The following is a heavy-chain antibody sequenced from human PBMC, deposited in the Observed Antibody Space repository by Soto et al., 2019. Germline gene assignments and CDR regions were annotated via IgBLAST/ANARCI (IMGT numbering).Heavy chain of an antibody. D-gene: IGHD3-16*02. Sequence: SETLSLTCTVSGGSISTGDYYWSWIRQPPGKGLEWIGYIYYSGSTYYNPSLKSRVTISVDTSKNQFSLKLSSVTAADTAVYYCARDAFTFGGVIGTNYYYYSVMAVWGQGTTVPVS. V-gene: IGHV4-30-4*01. CDR3: ARDAFTFGGVIGTNYYYYSVMAV. J-gene: IGHJ6*02. CDR2: IYYSGST. CDR1: GGSISTGDYY.